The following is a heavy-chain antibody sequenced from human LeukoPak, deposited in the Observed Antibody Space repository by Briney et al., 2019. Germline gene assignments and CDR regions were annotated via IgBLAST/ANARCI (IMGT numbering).Heavy chain of an antibody. V-gene: IGHV3-7*01. Sequence: PGGSLRLSCEVSGFTFSSYWMTWARHIPGKGLEWVANINRDGSEQHYVESVKGRFTISRDNGRNSLYLQMDSLRVDGTAVYYCAKVGAWELQRVFENWGQGTLVTVSS. CDR1: GFTFSSYW. CDR3: AKVGAWELQRVFEN. CDR2: INRDGSEQ. D-gene: IGHD1-26*01. J-gene: IGHJ4*02.